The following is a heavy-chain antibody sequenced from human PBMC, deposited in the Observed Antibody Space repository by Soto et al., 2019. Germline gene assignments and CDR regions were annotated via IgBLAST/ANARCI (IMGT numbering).Heavy chain of an antibody. CDR1: GYTFPSYG. Sequence: GASVKVSCKATGYTFPSYGISWVRPAPGQGLEWMGWISAYNGNTNYAQKLQDRVTMTTDTSTSIAYMERGSVRADDTAVYYCASHDSSGFGPGAFGYWGQGTLVTVSS. CDR3: ASHDSSGFGPGAFGY. J-gene: IGHJ4*02. CDR2: ISAYNGNT. D-gene: IGHD3-22*01. V-gene: IGHV1-18*04.